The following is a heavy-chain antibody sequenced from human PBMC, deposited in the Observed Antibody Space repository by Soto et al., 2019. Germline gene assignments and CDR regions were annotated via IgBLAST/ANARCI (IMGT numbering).Heavy chain of an antibody. CDR2: IYYSGST. V-gene: IGHV4-31*03. CDR1: CGSISSGGYY. J-gene: IGHJ3*02. Sequence: SETLSLTCTVSCGSISSGGYYWSWIRQHPGKGLEWIGYIYYSGSTYYNPSLKSRVTISVDTSKNQFSLKLSSVTAADTAVYYCARTYYYGSGSYYNPDAFDIWGQGTMVTVSS. D-gene: IGHD3-10*01. CDR3: ARTYYYGSGSYYNPDAFDI.